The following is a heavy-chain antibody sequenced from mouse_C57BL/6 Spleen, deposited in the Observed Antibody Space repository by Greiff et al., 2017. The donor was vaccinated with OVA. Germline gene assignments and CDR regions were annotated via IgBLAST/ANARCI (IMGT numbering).Heavy chain of an antibody. CDR2: ISSGSSTI. V-gene: IGHV5-17*01. CDR1: GFTFSDYG. Sequence: DVKLVESGGGLVKPGGSLKLSCAASGFTFSDYGMHWVRQAPEKGLEWVAYISSGSSTIYYADTVKGRFTISRDNAKNTLFLQMTSLRSEDTAMYYCARMGGRGYYFDYWGQGTTLTVSS. J-gene: IGHJ2*01. CDR3: ARMGGRGYYFDY.